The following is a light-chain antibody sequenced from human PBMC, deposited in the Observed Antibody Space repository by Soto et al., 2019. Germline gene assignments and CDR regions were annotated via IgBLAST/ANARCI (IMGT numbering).Light chain of an antibody. V-gene: IGLV2-23*02. CDR3: FSYAGISTLA. CDR1: SSDVGAYNL. J-gene: IGLJ2*01. CDR2: AVS. Sequence: QSVLTQPASVSGSPGQSITISCTGTSSDVGAYNLVSWYQHQPGNAPKLLIFAVSKRPSGVSTRFSGSKSGNTASLTISGLQAEDEADYYCFSYAGISTLAFGGGTKLTVL.